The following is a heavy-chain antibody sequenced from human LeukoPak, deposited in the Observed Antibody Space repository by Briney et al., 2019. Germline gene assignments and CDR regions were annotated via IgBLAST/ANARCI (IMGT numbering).Heavy chain of an antibody. J-gene: IGHJ4*02. Sequence: GGSLRLSCAASEFTFSSYEMNWVRQAPGKGLEWVSYISSSGSTIYYADSVKGRFTISRDNSKNTLYLQMNSLRAEDTAVYYCARSGSGWFDFWGQGTLVTVSS. CDR1: EFTFSSYE. CDR2: ISSSGSTI. D-gene: IGHD6-19*01. CDR3: ARSGSGWFDF. V-gene: IGHV3-48*03.